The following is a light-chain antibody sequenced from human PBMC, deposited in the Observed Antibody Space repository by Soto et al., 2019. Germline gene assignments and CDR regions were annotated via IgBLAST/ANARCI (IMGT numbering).Light chain of an antibody. CDR3: QQYKDWART. CDR2: GAS. CDR1: QRVSSN. J-gene: IGKJ1*01. Sequence: EVVMTQSPATLSVSPGERATLSCRASQRVSSNLAWYQQKPGQAPRLLIYGASTRATGIPARFSGSGSGTEFTLTISRLQSEDFAVYYCQQYKDWARTFGQGTKVEIK. V-gene: IGKV3-15*01.